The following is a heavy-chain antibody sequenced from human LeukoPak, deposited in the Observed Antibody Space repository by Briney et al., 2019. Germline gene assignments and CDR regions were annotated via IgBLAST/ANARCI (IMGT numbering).Heavy chain of an antibody. CDR3: ARTSSSWYNWFDP. CDR2: IHTSGST. D-gene: IGHD6-13*01. J-gene: IGHJ5*02. CDR1: GGSISSGSYY. V-gene: IGHV4-61*02. Sequence: SQTLSLTCTVSGGSISSGSYYWSWIRQPAGKGLEWIGRIHTSGSTNYNPSLKSRVTMSVDTSKNQFSLKLSSVTAADTAVYYCARTSSSWYNWFDPWGQGTLVTVSS.